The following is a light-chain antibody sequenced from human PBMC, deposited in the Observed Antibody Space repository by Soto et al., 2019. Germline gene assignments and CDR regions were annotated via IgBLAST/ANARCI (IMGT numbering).Light chain of an antibody. V-gene: IGKV3-20*01. Sequence: EIGLTQSLGTLALSPGQGATLSCLSIQTVSTSYLAWYQQRPGQSPRLIIYGASSRATGMPDRFSGSGSGTEFTLAINGLGPDHCAVYYCQNYGSSPRSFGQGTLVDVK. CDR2: GAS. J-gene: IGKJ1*01. CDR1: QTVSTSY. CDR3: QNYGSSPRS.